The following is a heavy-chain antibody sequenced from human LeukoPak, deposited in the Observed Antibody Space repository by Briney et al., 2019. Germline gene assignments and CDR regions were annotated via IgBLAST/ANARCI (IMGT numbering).Heavy chain of an antibody. CDR3: AREGCSGGSCYHNWFDP. V-gene: IGHV3-7*01. CDR2: INQDGREK. J-gene: IGHJ5*02. D-gene: IGHD2-15*01. Sequence: PGGSLRFSCAASGFTFSSYWRSWVRQAPGKGLKWVVNINQDGREKYYVDPVKGRFTISRDNAKNSLYLQMNSVRAEDTAVYYCAREGCSGGSCYHNWFDPWGQGTLVTVSS. CDR1: GFTFSSYW.